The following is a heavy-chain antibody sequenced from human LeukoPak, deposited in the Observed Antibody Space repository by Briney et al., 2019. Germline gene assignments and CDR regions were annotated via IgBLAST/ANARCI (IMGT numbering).Heavy chain of an antibody. J-gene: IGHJ4*02. CDR3: ARDLHCSGGSCYSGLHY. CDR2: ISGSGDST. CDR1: GFTFSNYA. Sequence: GGSLRLSCAASGFTFSNYAMRWVRQAPGKGLEWVSGISGSGDSTYYADSVKGRFTISRDNSKNTLYLQMNSLRPEDTAVYYCARDLHCSGGSCYSGLHYWGQGTLVTVSS. V-gene: IGHV3-23*01. D-gene: IGHD2-15*01.